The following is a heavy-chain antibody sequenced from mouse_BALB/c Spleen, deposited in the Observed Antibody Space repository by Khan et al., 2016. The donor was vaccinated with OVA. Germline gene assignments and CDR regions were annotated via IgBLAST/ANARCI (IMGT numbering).Heavy chain of an antibody. J-gene: IGHJ4*01. D-gene: IGHD4-1*01. CDR3: ARERVNWFYAMDY. CDR2: MWAGGNT. Sequence: QVQLKASGPGLVAPSQSLSITCTVSGFSLTSYGVHWVRQPPGKGLEWLGVMWAGGNTNYNSALLSRLSISKDNSKSQVFLKMNSLQTDDTAMYYGARERVNWFYAMDYWGQGTSVTVSS. V-gene: IGHV2-9*02. CDR1: GFSLTSYG.